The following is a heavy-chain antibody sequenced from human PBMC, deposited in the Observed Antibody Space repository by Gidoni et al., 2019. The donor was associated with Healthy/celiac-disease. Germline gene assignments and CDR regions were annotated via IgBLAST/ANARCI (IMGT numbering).Heavy chain of an antibody. CDR3: AGHQWELLSAYYYGMDV. CDR2: IYYSGST. Sequence: QLQLQESGPGLVKPSETLSLTCTVSGGSISSSSYYWGWIRQPPGKGLEWIGSIYYSGSTYYNPSLKSRVTISVDTSKNQFSLKLSSVTAADTAVYYCAGHQWELLSAYYYGMDVWGQGTTVTVSS. D-gene: IGHD1-26*01. J-gene: IGHJ6*02. CDR1: GGSISSSSYY. V-gene: IGHV4-39*01.